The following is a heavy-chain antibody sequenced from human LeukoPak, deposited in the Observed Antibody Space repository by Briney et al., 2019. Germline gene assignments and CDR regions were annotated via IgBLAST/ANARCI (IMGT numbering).Heavy chain of an antibody. J-gene: IGHJ4*02. CDR3: ARDIYDSSGYYYFDY. D-gene: IGHD3-22*01. CDR1: GYTFTSYG. Sequence: ASVKVSCKASGYTFTSYGISWVRQAPGQGLEWMGWISAYNGNTNYTQKLQGRVTMTTDTSTSTAYMELRSLRSDQTAVYYCARDIYDSSGYYYFDYWGQGTLVTVSS. CDR2: ISAYNGNT. V-gene: IGHV1-18*01.